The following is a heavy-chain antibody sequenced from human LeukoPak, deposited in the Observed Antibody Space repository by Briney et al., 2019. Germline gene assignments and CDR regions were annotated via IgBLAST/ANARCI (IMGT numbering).Heavy chain of an antibody. CDR1: GGTFSSYA. D-gene: IGHD6-13*01. CDR3: ARDRDSSSWYYGMDV. J-gene: IGHJ6*02. Sequence: GASVKVSCKASGGTFSSYAISWVRQAPGQGLEWMGRIIPILGIANYAQKFQGRVTITADKSTSTAYMELSSLRSEDTAVYYCARDRDSSSWYYGMDVWGQGTTVTVSS. CDR2: IIPILGIA. V-gene: IGHV1-69*04.